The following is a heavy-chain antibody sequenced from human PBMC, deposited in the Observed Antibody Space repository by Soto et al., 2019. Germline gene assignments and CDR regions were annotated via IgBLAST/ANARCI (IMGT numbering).Heavy chain of an antibody. D-gene: IGHD3-3*01. V-gene: IGHV4-31*02. J-gene: IGHJ5*02. CDR1: GGSISSGGYY. CDR2: IYYSGST. Sequence: LCGGSISSGGYYWSWIRQHPGKGLEWIGYIYYSGSTYYNPSLKSRVTISVVTSKNQFSLKLSSVTAADTAVYYCARGGVIMGWFDPWGQGTLVTVSS. CDR3: ARGGVIMGWFDP.